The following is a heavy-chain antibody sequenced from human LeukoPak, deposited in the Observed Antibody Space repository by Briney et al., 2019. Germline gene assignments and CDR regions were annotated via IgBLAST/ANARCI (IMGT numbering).Heavy chain of an antibody. Sequence: GGSLRLSCAVYGFTFSSFDMHWVRQPTGQGLEWVSTIGTASDTYYPGSVEGRSTLSRDNAKNSLYLQMNSLTAGDTAVYCCARGPPRGKHYYIDVWGKGTTVTVSS. CDR3: ARGPPRGKHYYIDV. D-gene: IGHD1-1*01. V-gene: IGHV3-13*01. CDR1: GFTFSSFD. J-gene: IGHJ6*03. CDR2: IGTASDT.